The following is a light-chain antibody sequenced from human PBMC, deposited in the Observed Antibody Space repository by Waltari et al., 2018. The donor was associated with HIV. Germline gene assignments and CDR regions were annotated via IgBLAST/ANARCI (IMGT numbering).Light chain of an antibody. CDR2: EAA. Sequence: EIVMTQSPPTLSVSPGHSVTLSCRASQSISAKVAWYQQRPGQAPRLRIYEAATRPTGIPARFSGSGSGTEFTLTISSLQSEDFATYFCQQYDSGPRGITFGQGTMLEIK. CDR1: QSISAK. CDR3: QQYDSGPRGIT. V-gene: IGKV3-15*01. J-gene: IGKJ2*01.